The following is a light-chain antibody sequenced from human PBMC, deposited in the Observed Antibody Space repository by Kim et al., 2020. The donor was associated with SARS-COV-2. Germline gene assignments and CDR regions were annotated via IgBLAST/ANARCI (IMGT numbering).Light chain of an antibody. Sequence: QSVLTQPPSASGTPGQRVTISCSGSASNIGSNYVYWYQQLPGTAPKLLIYRKNKRPSGVPYRFSGSKSGTSASLAISGLRSEDEAEYYCAAWDDSLSGVVFGGGTKLTVL. CDR1: ASNIGSNY. J-gene: IGLJ2*01. CDR2: RKN. V-gene: IGLV1-47*01. CDR3: AAWDDSLSGVV.